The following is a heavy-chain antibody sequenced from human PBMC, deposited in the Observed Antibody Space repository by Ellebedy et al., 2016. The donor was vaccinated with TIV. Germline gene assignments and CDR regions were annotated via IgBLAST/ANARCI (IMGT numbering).Heavy chain of an antibody. CDR3: ARGPYGGTSGLFF. D-gene: IGHD4-23*01. CDR1: GFTFSSYG. V-gene: IGHV3-30*19. CDR2: IWYDGSNK. J-gene: IGHJ4*02. Sequence: GESLKISXAASGFTFSSYGMHWVRQAPGKGLEWVAVIWYDGSNKYYADSVKGRFTISRDNSKNTLYLQMNSLRAEDTAVYYCARGPYGGTSGLFFWGQGTLVTVSS.